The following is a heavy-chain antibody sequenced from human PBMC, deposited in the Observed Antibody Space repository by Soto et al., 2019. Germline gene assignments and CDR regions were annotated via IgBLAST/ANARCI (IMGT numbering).Heavy chain of an antibody. CDR1: GFTVSSKY. D-gene: IGHD1-26*01. CDR2: IWSAGLT. Sequence: EAQLVESGGGLIQPGGSLRLSCAASGFTVSSKYMNWVRQAPGKGLEWVSIIWSAGLTYYADSVKGRFTISRDISKKTLYLQMNSLSAEDTALYFCAKWPPSPKMGVTSHWGQGTLVTVSS. CDR3: AKWPPSPKMGVTSH. V-gene: IGHV3-53*01. J-gene: IGHJ4*02.